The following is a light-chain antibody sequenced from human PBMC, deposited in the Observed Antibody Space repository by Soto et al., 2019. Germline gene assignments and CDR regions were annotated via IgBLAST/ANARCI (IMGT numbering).Light chain of an antibody. Sequence: EIVMAHSPATLSVSHGERATLSCRASQSVSSNLAWYQQKPGHAPRLLIYGASTRATGIPARFSGSGSGTEFTLTISSLQSEDFAVYYCQQYNNWPPITFGQVTNVDI. V-gene: IGKV3-15*01. J-gene: IGKJ1*01. CDR2: GAS. CDR3: QQYNNWPPIT. CDR1: QSVSSN.